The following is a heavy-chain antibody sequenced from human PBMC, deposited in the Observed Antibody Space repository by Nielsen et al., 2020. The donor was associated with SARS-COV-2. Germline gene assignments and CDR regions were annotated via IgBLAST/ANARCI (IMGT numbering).Heavy chain of an antibody. J-gene: IGHJ4*02. V-gene: IGHV3-48*02. CDR2: ISDSGSTI. CDR3: ARESAYGDYTGGFDY. CDR1: GFIFSTYS. Sequence: GESLKISCAASGFIFSTYSMNWVRQAPGKGLEWVSYISDSGSTIYYADSVKGRFTISRDNAKNSLYLQMNSLRDEDTAVYYCARESAYGDYTGGFDYWGQGTLVTVSS. D-gene: IGHD4-17*01.